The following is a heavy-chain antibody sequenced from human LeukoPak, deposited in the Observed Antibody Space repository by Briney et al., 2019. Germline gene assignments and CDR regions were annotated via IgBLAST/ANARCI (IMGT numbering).Heavy chain of an antibody. CDR1: GFTVSSNY. V-gene: IGHV3-66*01. Sequence: GGSLRLSCAASGFTVSSNYMSWVRQAPGKGLEWVSVIYSGGSTYYADSVKGRFTISRDNSKNTLYLQMNSLRADDTAVYYCAREGPYDAFDIWGQGTMVTVSS. CDR3: AREGPYDAFDI. CDR2: IYSGGST. J-gene: IGHJ3*02.